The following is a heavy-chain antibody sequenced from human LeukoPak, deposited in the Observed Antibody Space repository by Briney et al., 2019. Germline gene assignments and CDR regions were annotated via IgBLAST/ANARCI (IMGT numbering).Heavy chain of an antibody. D-gene: IGHD3-10*01. V-gene: IGHV3-23*01. CDR3: AKGSRDSRPYYFDF. J-gene: IGHJ4*02. CDR1: GFTFNNYA. CDR2: ITGSGGDT. Sequence: GGSLRLSCAASGFTFNNYAMSWVRQAPGKVLEWASAITGSGGDTYHADSVKGRFTISRDNSKNTLYLQMNSLRAEDTAVYYCAKGSRDSRPYYFDFWGQGTLVTVSS.